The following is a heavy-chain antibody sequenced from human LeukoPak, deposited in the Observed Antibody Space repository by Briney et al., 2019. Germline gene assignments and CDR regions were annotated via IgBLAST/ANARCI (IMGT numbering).Heavy chain of an antibody. CDR1: GCTVITND. D-gene: IGHD1-14*01. Sequence: PGGSLRLSCAASGCTVITNDMTWVRQAPGKGLEWVSVLYSDGNTKYADSVQGRFTISRDNSKNTLYLEMNSPSTDDSSVYYCAKGVEPLAANTLAYWGQGTLVTVSS. V-gene: IGHV3-53*01. CDR2: LYSDGNT. CDR3: AKGVEPLAANTLAY. J-gene: IGHJ4*02.